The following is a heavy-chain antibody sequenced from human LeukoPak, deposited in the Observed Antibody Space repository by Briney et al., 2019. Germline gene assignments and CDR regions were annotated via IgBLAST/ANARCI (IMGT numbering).Heavy chain of an antibody. D-gene: IGHD6-25*01. CDR2: IYYTGIT. CDR3: AREGSRRLYMDV. J-gene: IGHJ6*03. V-gene: IGHV4-39*06. Sequence: SETLSLTCTVSGGSISTRSYFWGWIRQPPGKGLEWIGSIYYTGITYYNPSLKSRVTISTDTSKNQFPLRLRSVTAADTAVYYCAREGSRRLYMDVWGRGTTVTVSS. CDR1: GGSISTRSYF.